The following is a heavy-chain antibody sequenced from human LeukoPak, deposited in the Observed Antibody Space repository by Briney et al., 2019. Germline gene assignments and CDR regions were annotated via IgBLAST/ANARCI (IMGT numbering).Heavy chain of an antibody. CDR3: VKGTLNGDYVFDY. J-gene: IGHJ4*02. CDR1: GFTFSNFA. V-gene: IGHV3-23*01. Sequence: GGSLRLSCAASGFTFSNFAMSWVRQAPGKGLEWVSGISSSGVTTYYADSVKGRFTISRDNSKNTLYLQMTSLRAEDTAVYYCVKGTLNGDYVFDYWGQGILVTVSS. D-gene: IGHD4-17*01. CDR2: ISSSGVTT.